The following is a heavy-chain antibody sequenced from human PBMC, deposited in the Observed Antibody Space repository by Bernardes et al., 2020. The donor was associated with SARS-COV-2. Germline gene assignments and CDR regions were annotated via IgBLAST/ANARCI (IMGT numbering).Heavy chain of an antibody. CDR3: AGELVDDAFDI. Sequence: GGSLRLSCAASGFTFSSYAMHWVRQAPGKGLEWVAVISYDGSNKYYADSVKGRFTISRDNSKNTLYLQMNSLRAEDTAVYYCAGELVDDAFDIWGQGTMVTVSS. CDR2: ISYDGSNK. J-gene: IGHJ3*02. V-gene: IGHV3-30-3*01. CDR1: GFTFSSYA. D-gene: IGHD2-2*01.